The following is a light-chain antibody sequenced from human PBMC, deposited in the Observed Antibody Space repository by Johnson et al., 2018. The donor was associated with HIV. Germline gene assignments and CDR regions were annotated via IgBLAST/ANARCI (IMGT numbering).Light chain of an antibody. CDR1: NSNIGYNS. V-gene: IGLV1-51*02. CDR3: VTWDSSRSAGV. J-gene: IGLJ1*01. Sequence: PVLTQPPSVSAAPGQRVTISCSGNNSNIGYNSVSWYQQVPGTAPKLLIYENKKRPSGIADRFSGSKSGTSANLGIPGLQTGDEADYYCVTWDSSRSAGVFGTGTKVTVL. CDR2: ENK.